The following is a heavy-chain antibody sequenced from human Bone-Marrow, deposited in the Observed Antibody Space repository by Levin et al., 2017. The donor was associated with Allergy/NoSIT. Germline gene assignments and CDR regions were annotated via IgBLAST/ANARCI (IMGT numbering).Heavy chain of an antibody. CDR3: ATSRSGDDVWNGYSYYFDY. J-gene: IGHJ4*02. CDR2: ILPILDVA. Sequence: GASVKVSCKASGGTFSNSPINWVRQAPGQGLEWMGTILPILDVANYAQKFQDRATISADEATNTAYMELRSLTSDDTAVYYCATSRSGDDVWNGYSYYFDYWRQGTLVTVSS. D-gene: IGHD3-3*01. CDR1: GGTFSNSP. V-gene: IGHV1-69*02.